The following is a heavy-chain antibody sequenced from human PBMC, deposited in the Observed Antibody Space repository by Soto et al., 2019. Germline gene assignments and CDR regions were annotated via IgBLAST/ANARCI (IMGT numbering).Heavy chain of an antibody. J-gene: IGHJ4*02. CDR2: VSYDASNK. CDR1: GFTFSGYA. CDR3: ARDPRYCNSGCYGPLDY. V-gene: IGHV3-30-3*01. Sequence: QVQLVESGGGVVQPGRSLRLSCATSGFTFSGYAMHWVRQAPGKGLEWVALVSYDASNKYYAESVKGRFTISRDYSTNTLYLQMNSLRPEDTAVYFCARDPRYCNSGCYGPLDYWGQGALVTVSS. D-gene: IGHD2-2*01.